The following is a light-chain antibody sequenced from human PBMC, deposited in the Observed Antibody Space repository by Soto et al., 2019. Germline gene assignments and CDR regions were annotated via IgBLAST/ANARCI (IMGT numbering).Light chain of an antibody. J-gene: IGKJ4*01. Sequence: EIVLTQSAGTLPFSPGERATLPYRASQSLDGTSLAWYQHKRGQTPRLLIHAASSRHTDIPDRFSGSGGGPDFKLCISRLEPEDVAVYDCLYYGASALTFGRGTNEEI. CDR1: QSLDGTS. CDR2: AAS. V-gene: IGKV3-20*01. CDR3: LYYGASALT.